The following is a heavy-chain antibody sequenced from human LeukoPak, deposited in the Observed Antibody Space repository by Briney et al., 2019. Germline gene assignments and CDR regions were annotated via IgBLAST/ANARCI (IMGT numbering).Heavy chain of an antibody. J-gene: IGHJ4*02. D-gene: IGHD3-10*01. V-gene: IGHV3-23*01. CDR2: ITGGAGGT. Sequence: GGSLRLSCAASGFTFSNYTMSWVRQAPGMGLEWVSTITGGAGGTYYAGSVTGRFTISRDNSKNTLYLQMNSLRADDTAVYYWARGSAPGNGYYFDYWGQGTLVTVSS. CDR3: ARGSAPGNGYYFDY. CDR1: GFTFSNYT.